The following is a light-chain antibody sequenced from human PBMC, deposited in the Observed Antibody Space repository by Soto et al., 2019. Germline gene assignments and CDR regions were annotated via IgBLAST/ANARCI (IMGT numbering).Light chain of an antibody. J-gene: IGKJ2*01. Sequence: EIVLTQSPGTLSLSPGERATLSCRASQSVSSSYLAWYQQKPGQAPRLLIYGASSRATGIPDRFSGSGSGTDFTLTISSLEPEDFAVYYCQQYGSSPRTFGQGPNLEIK. V-gene: IGKV3-20*01. CDR2: GAS. CDR1: QSVSSSY. CDR3: QQYGSSPRT.